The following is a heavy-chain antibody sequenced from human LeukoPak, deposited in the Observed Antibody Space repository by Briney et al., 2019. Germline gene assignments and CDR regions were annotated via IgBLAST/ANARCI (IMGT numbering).Heavy chain of an antibody. Sequence: GGSLRLSCAASGFTFSDYYMSWIRQAPGKGLEWVSYISSSGSTIYYADSVKGRLTISRDNAKNSLYLQMNSLRAEDTAVCYCASLGPYYDFWSGPRDYWGQGTLVTVSS. D-gene: IGHD3-3*01. V-gene: IGHV3-11*01. J-gene: IGHJ4*02. CDR3: ASLGPYYDFWSGPRDY. CDR1: GFTFSDYY. CDR2: ISSSGSTI.